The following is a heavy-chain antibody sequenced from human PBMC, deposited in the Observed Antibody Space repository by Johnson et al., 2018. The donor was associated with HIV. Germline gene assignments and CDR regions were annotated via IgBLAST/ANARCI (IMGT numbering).Heavy chain of an antibody. J-gene: IGHJ3*02. V-gene: IGHV3-11*04. CDR2: ISSSGNTI. CDR1: GITFSDYY. CDR3: ARDKGRGAFDI. Sequence: QMLLVESGGGLVKSGGSLRLSCAASGITFSDYYMSWIRQAPGKGLEWVSYISSSGNTIYYADSVKGRVTISRDNAKKSLYLQMNSLRAEDTAVYYCARDKGRGAFDIWGQGTMVTVSS. D-gene: IGHD3-10*01.